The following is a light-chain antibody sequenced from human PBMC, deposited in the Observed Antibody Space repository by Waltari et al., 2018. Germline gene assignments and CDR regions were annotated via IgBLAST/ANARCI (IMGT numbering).Light chain of an antibody. CDR2: WAS. V-gene: IGKV4-1*01. CDR1: QSVLYSSNNKNY. CDR3: HQYYSTPYT. Sequence: DIVMTQSPDSLAVSLGERATINCKSSQSVLYSSNNKNYLAWYQQKPGQPPKLLIYWASTRESGVPDRFSGSGSRTDFTLTISSLQAEDVAVYYCHQYYSTPYTFGQGTKLEI. J-gene: IGKJ2*01.